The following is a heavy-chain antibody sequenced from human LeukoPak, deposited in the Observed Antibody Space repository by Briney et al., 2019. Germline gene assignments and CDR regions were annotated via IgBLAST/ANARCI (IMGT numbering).Heavy chain of an antibody. J-gene: IGHJ4*02. CDR1: GITLSNYG. Sequence: GGSLRLSCAVSGITLSNYGMSWVRQAPGKGLEWVAGISGSGGGTNYADSVKGRFTISRDNSKNILYLQMNSLRAEDTAVYFCAKRGVVIRVILVGFHKEAYYFDSWGQGALVTVSS. CDR2: ISGSGGGT. V-gene: IGHV3-23*01. D-gene: IGHD3-22*01. CDR3: AKRGVVIRVILVGFHKEAYYFDS.